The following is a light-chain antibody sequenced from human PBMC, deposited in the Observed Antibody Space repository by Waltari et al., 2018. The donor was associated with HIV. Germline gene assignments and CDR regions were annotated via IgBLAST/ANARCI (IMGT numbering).Light chain of an antibody. J-gene: IGLJ2*01. V-gene: IGLV2-23*02. CDR2: EVT. Sequence: QSALTQPASVSGSPGQSTTIPCHGTSRDVGAYHLLSWYQQHPGPPPTLMLFEVTKRPSGVSDRFAGSRYGNTASLTISGLQAEDECDYHCCSYTGTGVLFGGGTKLTVL. CDR3: CSYTGTGVL. CDR1: SRDVGAYHL.